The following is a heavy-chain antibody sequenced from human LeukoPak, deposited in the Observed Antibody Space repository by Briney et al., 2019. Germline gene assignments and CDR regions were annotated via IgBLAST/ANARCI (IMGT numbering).Heavy chain of an antibody. CDR1: GFSFSSYW. CDR3: AELGITMIGGV. V-gene: IGHV3-7*01. J-gene: IGHJ6*04. CDR2: IKHDASEK. Sequence: GGSLRLSCAASGFSFSSYWMSWVRRAPGKGLEWVASIKHDASEKHYVDSVKGRFTISRDNAKNSLYLQMNSLRAEDTAVYYCAELGITMIGGVWGKGTTVTISS. D-gene: IGHD3-10*02.